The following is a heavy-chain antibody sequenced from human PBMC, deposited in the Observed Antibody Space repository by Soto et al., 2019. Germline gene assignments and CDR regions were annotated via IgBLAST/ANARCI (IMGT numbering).Heavy chain of an antibody. CDR3: ARDRGNIVLVPAPMELGEFDP. CDR2: INPSGGST. D-gene: IGHD2-2*01. V-gene: IGHV1-46*01. Sequence: ASVKVSCKASGYTFTSYYMHWVRQAPGQGLEWMGIINPSGGSTSYAQKFQGRVTMTRDTSTSTVYMELSSLRSEDTALYYCARDRGNIVLVPAPMELGEFDPWGQGTLVTVSS. CDR1: GYTFTSYY. J-gene: IGHJ5*02.